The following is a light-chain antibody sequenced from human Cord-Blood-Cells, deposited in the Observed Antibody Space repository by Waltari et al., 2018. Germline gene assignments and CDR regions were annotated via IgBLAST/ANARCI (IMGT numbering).Light chain of an antibody. V-gene: IGLV2-14*01. J-gene: IGLJ1*01. Sequence: QSALTQPASVSGSPGQSITISCTGTSSDVGGYNYVSCYQQQPGKAPQLLIYDVSNRPSGVSNRFSGSKSGNTASLTISGLQAEDEADYYCSSDTSSSTYVFGTGTKVTVL. CDR1: SSDVGGYNY. CDR3: SSDTSSSTYV. CDR2: DVS.